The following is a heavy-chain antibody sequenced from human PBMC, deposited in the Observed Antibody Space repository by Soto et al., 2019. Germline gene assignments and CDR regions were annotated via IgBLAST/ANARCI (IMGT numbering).Heavy chain of an antibody. CDR3: ARQTRGLRGRYYFDY. J-gene: IGHJ4*02. D-gene: IGHD3-16*01. CDR1: GGSISSGGYS. V-gene: IGHV4-30-2*01. Sequence: SETLSLTCAVSGGSISSGGYSWSWIRQPPGKGLEWIGYFYHSRSTYYNPSLKSRVTISVDTSKNQFSLKLSSVTAADTAVYYCARQTRGLRGRYYFDYWGQGTLVTVSS. CDR2: FYHSRST.